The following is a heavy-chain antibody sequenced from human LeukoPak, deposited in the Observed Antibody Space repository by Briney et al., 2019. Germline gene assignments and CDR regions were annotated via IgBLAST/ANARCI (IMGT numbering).Heavy chain of an antibody. D-gene: IGHD3-10*01. Sequence: GGSLRLSCEGSGFTFSDAWMHWVRQAPGRGLEWVSGISGSGGSTYYADSVKGRFTISRDNSKNTLYLQMNSLRAEDTAVYYCAKAYYYGSGNTYYFDYWGQGTLVTVSS. CDR1: GFTFSDAW. J-gene: IGHJ4*02. CDR2: ISGSGGST. V-gene: IGHV3-23*01. CDR3: AKAYYYGSGNTYYFDY.